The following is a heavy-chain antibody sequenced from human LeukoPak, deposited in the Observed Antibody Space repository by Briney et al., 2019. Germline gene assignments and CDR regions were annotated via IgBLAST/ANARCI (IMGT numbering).Heavy chain of an antibody. J-gene: IGHJ4*02. D-gene: IGHD3-22*01. CDR1: DGSISSYY. CDR3: ARVNIYDSSGYYFDY. Sequence: SETLSLTCTVSDGSISSYYWSWIRQPPGKGLEWIGYIYYSGSTNYNPSLKSRVTISVDTSKNQFSLKLSSVTAADTAVYYCARVNIYDSSGYYFDYWGQGTLVTASS. CDR2: IYYSGST. V-gene: IGHV4-59*01.